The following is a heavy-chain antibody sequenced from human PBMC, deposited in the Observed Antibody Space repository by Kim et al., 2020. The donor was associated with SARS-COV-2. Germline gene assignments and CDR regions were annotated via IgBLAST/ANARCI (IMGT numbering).Heavy chain of an antibody. D-gene: IGHD6-13*01. V-gene: IGHV3-33*05. J-gene: IGHJ4*01. CDR3: ARGRGYTNNWSYVDH. Sequence: GGSLRLSCTASGFTFSTYGIHWVRQAPGKGLEWVALISHDGTKTSYGDSVKGRFTISRDNSKNSVYLQMNSLRAEDTAVYYCARGRGYTNNWSYVDHWG. CDR1: GFTFSTYG. CDR2: ISHDGTKT.